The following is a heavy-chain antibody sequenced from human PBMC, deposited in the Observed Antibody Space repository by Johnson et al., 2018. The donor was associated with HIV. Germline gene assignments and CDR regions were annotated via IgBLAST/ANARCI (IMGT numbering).Heavy chain of an antibody. J-gene: IGHJ3*02. V-gene: IGHV3-20*04. D-gene: IGHD6-13*01. CDR1: GFTFSDYY. CDR2: ISWNSGSI. Sequence: VQLVESGGGVVRPGGSLRLSCAASGFTFSDYYMSWVRQAPGKGLEWVSGISWNSGSIGYADSVKGRFTISRDNSKNTLYLQMNSLRAEDTAVYYCARAGRWRAAAGTPPGAFDIWGQGTMVTVSS. CDR3: ARAGRWRAAAGTPPGAFDI.